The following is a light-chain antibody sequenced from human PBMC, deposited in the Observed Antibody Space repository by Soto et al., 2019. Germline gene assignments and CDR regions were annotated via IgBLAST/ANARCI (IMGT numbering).Light chain of an antibody. CDR2: GNT. CDR3: AAWDDSLRGYV. CDR1: SSNIGRNY. J-gene: IGLJ1*01. Sequence: QSVLIQPPSASGTPGQRVTISCSGSSSNIGRNYIYWYQQLPGTAPKLLIYGNTQRPSGVPDRFSGSKSGTSVSLAISGLRSEDEADYYCAAWDDSLRGYVFGTGTKVTVL. V-gene: IGLV1-47*02.